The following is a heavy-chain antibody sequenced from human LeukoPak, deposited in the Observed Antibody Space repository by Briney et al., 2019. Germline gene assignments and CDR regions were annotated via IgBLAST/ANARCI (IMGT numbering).Heavy chain of an antibody. CDR1: GFTFSDYY. CDR2: ISSSGSTI. J-gene: IGHJ3*02. V-gene: IGHV3-11*04. CDR3: ARDSPDIDYAFDI. D-gene: IGHD2-15*01. Sequence: KPGGSLRLSCAASGFTFSDYYMSWIRQAPGKGLEWVSYISSSGSTIYYADSVKGRFTISRDNAKNSLYLQMNSLRAEDTAAYYCARDSPDIDYAFDIWGQGTMVTVSS.